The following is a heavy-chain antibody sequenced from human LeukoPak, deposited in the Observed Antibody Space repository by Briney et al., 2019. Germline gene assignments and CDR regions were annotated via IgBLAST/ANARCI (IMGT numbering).Heavy chain of an antibody. J-gene: IGHJ6*02. CDR3: ARVIAVAGYGMDV. Sequence: PSETLSLTCSVSGGSISSGGYYWSCIRQHPGKGLEWIGYIYYSGSTYYNPSLKSRVTISVDKSKNQFSLKLSSVTAADTAVYYCARVIAVAGYGMDVWGQGTTVTVSS. CDR2: IYYSGST. D-gene: IGHD6-19*01. V-gene: IGHV4-31*03. CDR1: GGSISSGGYY.